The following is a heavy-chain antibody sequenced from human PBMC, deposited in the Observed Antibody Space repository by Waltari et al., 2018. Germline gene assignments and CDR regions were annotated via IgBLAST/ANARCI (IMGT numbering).Heavy chain of an antibody. D-gene: IGHD4-17*01. Sequence: VQLLESGGGVVQPGGSLRLSCAASGFIFSSHGMHWVRQLPGKGLGGVAFISLDGKKIFAADSVRGRFTISRDNSNNIVFLQMNSLRPEDSGVYYCAKDGDYSLTEYDAFDVWGQGTVVTVSP. CDR3: AKDGDYSLTEYDAFDV. V-gene: IGHV3-30*02. J-gene: IGHJ3*01. CDR2: ISLDGKKI. CDR1: GFIFSSHG.